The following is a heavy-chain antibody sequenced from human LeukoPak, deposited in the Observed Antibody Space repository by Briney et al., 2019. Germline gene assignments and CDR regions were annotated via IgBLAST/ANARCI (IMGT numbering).Heavy chain of an antibody. D-gene: IGHD3-16*02. J-gene: IGHJ4*02. CDR3: ARLEAFGGVIVY. V-gene: IGHV4-4*08. Sequence: SETLSLICTVSGCSISSHYWTWIRQPPGKGLEWIGYIYNSGSTNYNPSLKSRVTISVDTSKNQFSLKLSSVTAADTAVYYCARLEAFGGVIVYWGQGTLVTVSS. CDR1: GCSISSHY. CDR2: IYNSGST.